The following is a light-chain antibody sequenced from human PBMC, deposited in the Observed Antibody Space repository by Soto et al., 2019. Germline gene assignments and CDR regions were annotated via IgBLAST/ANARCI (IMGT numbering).Light chain of an antibody. CDR2: EDN. CDR1: SGSIASTH. CDR3: QSYDVTNVV. V-gene: IGLV6-57*04. Sequence: NFMLTQPHSVSASPGKTVTISCTRSSGSIASTHLQWFQQRPGSVPTVVIYEDNQRPSGVPERFSGSIDRSDNSASLTISRLKTDDEDDYYCQSYDVTNVVFGGGTKVTVL. J-gene: IGLJ3*02.